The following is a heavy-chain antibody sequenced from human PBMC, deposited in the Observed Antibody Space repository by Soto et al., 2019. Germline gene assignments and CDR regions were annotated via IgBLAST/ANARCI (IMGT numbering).Heavy chain of an antibody. Sequence: SVKVSCKASGGPLNNYAVSWVRQAPGQGLEWLGGTMPIFGPANYAQKFHGRLTVTADKSTGTVYMELSSLRSEDTAVYYCARASQIVINPYYYPMDVWGQGTTVTVSS. CDR3: ARASQIVINPYYYPMDV. D-gene: IGHD3-10*01. CDR2: TMPIFGPA. V-gene: IGHV1-69*06. CDR1: GGPLNNYA. J-gene: IGHJ6*02.